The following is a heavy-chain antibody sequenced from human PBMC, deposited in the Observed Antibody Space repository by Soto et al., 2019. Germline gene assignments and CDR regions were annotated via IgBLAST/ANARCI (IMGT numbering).Heavy chain of an antibody. J-gene: IGHJ6*03. V-gene: IGHV1-69*04. Sequence: KVSCKASGGTFSSYTISWVRQAPGQGLEWMGRIIPILGIANYAQKFQGRVTITADKSTSTAYMELSSLRSEDTAVYYCARDRSGRMDVVVPAAISYMDVWGNGTTVTVSS. CDR3: ARDRSGRMDVVVPAAISYMDV. D-gene: IGHD2-2*02. CDR1: GGTFSSYT. CDR2: IIPILGIA.